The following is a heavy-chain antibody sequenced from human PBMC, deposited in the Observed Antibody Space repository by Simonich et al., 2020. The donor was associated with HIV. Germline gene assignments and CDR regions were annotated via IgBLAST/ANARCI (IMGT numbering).Heavy chain of an antibody. CDR3: ARKGGGRGVYYFDY. V-gene: IGHV1-69*13. D-gene: IGHD3-10*01. Sequence: QVQLVQSGAEVKKPGSSVKVSCKASGGTFSSFAISWVRQAPGLGLEGVGGIIPSFGTANYAQMFQGRVTITADESTSTAYMELSSLRSEDTGIYYCARKGGGRGVYYFDYWGQGTLVTVSS. J-gene: IGHJ4*02. CDR1: GGTFSSFA. CDR2: IIPSFGTA.